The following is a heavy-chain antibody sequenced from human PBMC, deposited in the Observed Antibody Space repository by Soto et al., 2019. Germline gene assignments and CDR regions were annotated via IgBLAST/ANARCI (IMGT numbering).Heavy chain of an antibody. V-gene: IGHV3-30*18. CDR3: AKARERFCDY. Sequence: QVQLVESGGGVVQPGRSLRLSCAASGFTFSSYGMHWVRQAPGKGLEWVAVISYDGSNKYYADSVKGRFTISRDNSKNTLYLQMNSPRAEDTAVYYCAKARERFCDYWGQGTLVTVSS. D-gene: IGHD3-3*01. J-gene: IGHJ4*02. CDR2: ISYDGSNK. CDR1: GFTFSSYG.